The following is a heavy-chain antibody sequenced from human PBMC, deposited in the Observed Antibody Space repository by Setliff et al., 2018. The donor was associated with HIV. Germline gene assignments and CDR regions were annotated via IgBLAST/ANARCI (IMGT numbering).Heavy chain of an antibody. J-gene: IGHJ4*02. CDR3: ASPNVGCSGGTCYSGSAFDY. CDR2: INPNGGYT. Sequence: GASVKVSCKASGYIFTDYYIHWVRQAPGQGLEWMGWINPNGGYTNYAQKFLGRVTMTQDTSFTTAYLELRTLRSEDTAIYYCASPNVGCSGGTCYSGSAFDYWGQGSPVTVSS. V-gene: IGHV1-2*02. D-gene: IGHD2-15*01. CDR1: GYIFTDYY.